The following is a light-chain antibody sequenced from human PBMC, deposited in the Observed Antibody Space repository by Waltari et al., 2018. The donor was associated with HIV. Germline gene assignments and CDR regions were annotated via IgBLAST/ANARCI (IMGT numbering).Light chain of an antibody. CDR3: VSYDSRLDERL. CDR1: TSNIETEA. CDR2: RNY. V-gene: IGLV1-47*01. J-gene: IGLJ3*02. Sequence: QSVLTQPPSVSGTPGQTVTISCSGSTSNIETEALYWYQQLPGTAPKLLIYRNYKRPSGVSDRFSCSKSGDSASLVISGLRSEDEAHYYCVSYDSRLDERLFGGGTKLTVL.